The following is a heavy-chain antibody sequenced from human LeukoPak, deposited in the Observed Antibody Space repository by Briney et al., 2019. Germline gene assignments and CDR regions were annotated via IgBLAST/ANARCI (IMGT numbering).Heavy chain of an antibody. J-gene: IGHJ6*04. CDR1: GYTFTSYG. CDR2: ISAYNGNT. CDR3: ARNYGSYYYGSGSFYV. Sequence: ASVKVSCKASGYTFTSYGISWVRQAPGQGLEWMGWISAYNGNTNYAQKLQGRVTMITDTSKSTAYMELRSLRSDDTAVYYCARNYGSYYYGSGSFYVWGKGTTVTVSS. V-gene: IGHV1-18*01. D-gene: IGHD3-10*01.